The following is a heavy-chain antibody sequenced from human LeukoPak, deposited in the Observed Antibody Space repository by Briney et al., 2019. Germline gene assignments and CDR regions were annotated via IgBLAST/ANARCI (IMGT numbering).Heavy chain of an antibody. CDR2: IYYDEST. CDR3: ADLAGETEAFHV. V-gene: IGHV4-30-4*01. J-gene: IGHJ3*01. CDR1: GGXISSGDYY. D-gene: IGHD6-25*01. Sequence: SETLSLTCTVSGGXISSGDYYWSWIRQPPGKGLEWIGYIYYDESTYYNPSLKSRITISVDTSKNQFSLRLRSVTAADTAVYYRADLAGETEAFHVWGQGTMVTVSS.